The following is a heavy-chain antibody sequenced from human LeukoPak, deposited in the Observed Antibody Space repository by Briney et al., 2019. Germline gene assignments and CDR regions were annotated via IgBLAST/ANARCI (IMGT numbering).Heavy chain of an antibody. CDR2: IVVGSGNT. D-gene: IGHD6-19*01. CDR3: AADRESNDWYLGHWNFDL. J-gene: IGHJ2*01. V-gene: IGHV1-58*02. CDR1: GFNFINSA. Sequence: SVKVSCKASGFNFINSAIQWVQQARGQRLEWMGWIVVGSGNTNRAQKFQERVTITRDMSTSTAYMELSSLRSEDTAVYYCAADRESNDWYLGHWNFDLWGRGTLVTVSS.